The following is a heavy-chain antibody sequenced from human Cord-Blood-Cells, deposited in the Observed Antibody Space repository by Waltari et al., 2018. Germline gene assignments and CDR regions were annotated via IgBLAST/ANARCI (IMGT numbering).Heavy chain of an antibody. D-gene: IGHD1-1*01. Sequence: QVQLVQSGAEVKKPGASVKVSCKASGYTFTSYAMHWVRQAPGQRLEWMGWINAGNGNTKYSQKCQGRVTITRDTSASTAYMELSSLRSEDTAVYYCASTGTWYWGQGTLVTVSS. CDR1: GYTFTSYA. V-gene: IGHV1-3*01. CDR3: ASTGTWY. CDR2: INAGNGNT. J-gene: IGHJ4*02.